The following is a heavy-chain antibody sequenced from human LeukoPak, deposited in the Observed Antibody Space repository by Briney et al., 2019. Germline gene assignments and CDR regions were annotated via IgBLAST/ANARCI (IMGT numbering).Heavy chain of an antibody. D-gene: IGHD7-27*01. CDR3: ARDFWGSGDY. V-gene: IGHV3-7*01. J-gene: IGHJ4*02. Sequence: GGSLRLSCAASGFTFSNYWMSWVRQAPVKGLERVANIKEDGSAIYYMDSVKGRFTISRDNAKNSVYLQMNSLRGEDTAVYYCARDFWGSGDYWGQGALVTVSS. CDR2: IKEDGSAI. CDR1: GFTFSNYW.